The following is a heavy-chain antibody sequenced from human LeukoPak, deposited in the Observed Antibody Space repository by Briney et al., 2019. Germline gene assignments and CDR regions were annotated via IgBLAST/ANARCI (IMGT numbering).Heavy chain of an antibody. CDR2: IKQDGSEK. V-gene: IGHV3-7*01. Sequence: GGSLRLSCXASGFTFSSYWMSWVRQAPGKGLEWVANIKQDGSEKYYVDSVKGRFTISRDNAKNSLYLQMNSLRAEDTAVYYCARVGIAARLYYYYYMDVWGKGTTVTVSS. CDR3: ARVGIAARLYYYYYMDV. J-gene: IGHJ6*03. D-gene: IGHD6-6*01. CDR1: GFTFSSYW.